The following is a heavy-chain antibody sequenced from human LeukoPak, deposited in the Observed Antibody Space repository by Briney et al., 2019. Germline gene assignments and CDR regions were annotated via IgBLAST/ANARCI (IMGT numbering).Heavy chain of an antibody. Sequence: GGSLRLSCAASGFTFSSYAMSWVRQAPGKGLEWVSAISGSGGSTYYADSVKGRFTISRDNSKNTLYLQMNSLRAEDTAVYYCAKFGVACYYDSSGPDYWGLGTLVTVSS. CDR1: GFTFSSYA. J-gene: IGHJ4*02. CDR3: AKFGVACYYDSSGPDY. CDR2: ISGSGGST. D-gene: IGHD3-22*01. V-gene: IGHV3-23*01.